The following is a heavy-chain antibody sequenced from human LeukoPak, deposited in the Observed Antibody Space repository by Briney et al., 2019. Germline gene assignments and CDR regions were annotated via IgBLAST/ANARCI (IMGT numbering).Heavy chain of an antibody. CDR3: ARDFFTFLGVSPANYYRLPPYSYDGGSFDY. CDR2: IWYDGSNK. V-gene: IGHV3-33*08. CDR1: GFTFSSYA. J-gene: IGHJ4*02. D-gene: IGHD5-18*01. Sequence: GGSLRPSCAASGFTFSSYAMHWVRQAPGKGLEWVAVIWYDGSNKYYADSVKGRFTISRDNSKNTLYLQMNSLRAEDTAVYYCARDFFTFLGVSPANYYRLPPYSYDGGSFDYWGQGTLVTVSS.